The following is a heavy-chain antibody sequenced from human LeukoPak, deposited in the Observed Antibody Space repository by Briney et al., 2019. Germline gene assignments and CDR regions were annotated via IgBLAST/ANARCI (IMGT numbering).Heavy chain of an antibody. CDR1: GFTFSSYW. CDR2: IKQDGSEK. Sequence: GGSLRLSCAAPGFTFSSYWMSWVRQAPGKGLEWVANIKQDGSEKYYVDSVKGRFTISRDNAKNSVYLQMNSLRAEDTAVYYCASGGRLEYWGQGTLVTVSS. CDR3: ASGGRLEY. V-gene: IGHV3-7*01. J-gene: IGHJ4*02. D-gene: IGHD4-23*01.